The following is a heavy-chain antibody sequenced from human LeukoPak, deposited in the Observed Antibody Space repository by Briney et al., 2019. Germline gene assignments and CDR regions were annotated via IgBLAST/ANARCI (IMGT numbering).Heavy chain of an antibody. CDR3: AKCAAAAGTLSSYGMDI. CDR2: LWYDESEK. J-gene: IGHJ6*02. D-gene: IGHD6-13*01. Sequence: PGGSLRLSCAVSGFTFSDYGMHWVRQAPGKGLEWVAVLWYDESEKYYADSVKGRFTISRDNSRNTLYLQMNSLRAEDTAVYYCAKCAAAAGTLSSYGMDIWGQGTTVTVS. CDR1: GFTFSDYG. V-gene: IGHV3-30*02.